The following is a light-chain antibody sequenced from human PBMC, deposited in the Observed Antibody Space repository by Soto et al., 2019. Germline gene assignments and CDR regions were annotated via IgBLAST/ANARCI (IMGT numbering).Light chain of an antibody. CDR2: AAS. V-gene: IGKV1-39*01. J-gene: IGKJ3*01. CDR1: QSISRY. Sequence: DIQMTQSPSSLSASVGDTVTITCRASQSISRYLNWYHQKPGKAPKLLIYAASNLQSGVPSRFSGSGYGTDFALTISSLQPEDFATYYCQQSYSTPIFTFGPGTTVDIK. CDR3: QQSYSTPIFT.